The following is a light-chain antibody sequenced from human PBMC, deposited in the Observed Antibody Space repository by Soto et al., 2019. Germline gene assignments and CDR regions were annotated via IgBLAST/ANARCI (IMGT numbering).Light chain of an antibody. CDR3: QQYNSWPLT. J-gene: IGKJ4*01. V-gene: IGKV3-15*01. CDR1: QSLNSD. CDR2: GAS. Sequence: ETVMTQSPATLSMSPGERATLSCRASQSLNSDLAWYQQKPGQAPRLLIYGASTRATGIPGRFSGSGSGTEFTLTIRSLKSEDFAVYYCQQYNSWPLTFGGGTKVDIK.